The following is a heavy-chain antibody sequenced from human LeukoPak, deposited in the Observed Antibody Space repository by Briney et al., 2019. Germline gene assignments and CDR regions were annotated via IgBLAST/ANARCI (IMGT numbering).Heavy chain of an antibody. CDR1: GFTFSSYE. Sequence: GGSLRLSCAASGFTFSSYEMNWVRQAPGKGLEWVSYISSSGSIIYYADSVKGRFTISRDNAKNSLYLQMNSLRTEDTALYYCAKARTTLQIVDGAFDIWGQGTMVTVSS. CDR2: ISSSGSII. J-gene: IGHJ3*02. CDR3: AKARTTLQIVDGAFDI. D-gene: IGHD1/OR15-1a*01. V-gene: IGHV3-48*03.